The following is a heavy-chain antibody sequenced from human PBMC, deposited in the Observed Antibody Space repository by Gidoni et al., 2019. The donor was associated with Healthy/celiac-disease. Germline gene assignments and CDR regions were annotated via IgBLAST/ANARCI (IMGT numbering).Heavy chain of an antibody. Sequence: QLQLQDSGPGLVKPSETLSLTCTVSGCSLSSSSYYCGWIRQHPGKGMEWIGSIYYCGSTYYNPSLKRRVTIDVDTSKHQFSLKLRSVTSEDTAVYYCARHFKYYDFWRGYYTGLGTGDNWFDPWGQGTLVTVSS. CDR3: ARHFKYYDFWRGYYTGLGTGDNWFDP. J-gene: IGHJ5*02. CDR1: GCSLSSSSYY. CDR2: IYYCGST. V-gene: IGHV4-39*01. D-gene: IGHD3-3*01.